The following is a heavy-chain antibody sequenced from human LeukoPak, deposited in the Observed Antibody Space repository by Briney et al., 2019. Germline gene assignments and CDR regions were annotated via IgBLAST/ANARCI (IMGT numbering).Heavy chain of an antibody. J-gene: IGHJ4*02. CDR1: GYTLTQLS. Sequence: ASVKVSCKVSGYTLTQLSMHWVRQAPGKGLEWMGGFDPEDGETIYAQKFQGRVTMTEDTSTDTAYMELSSLRSEDTAVYYCATAHYVWGSYRYFDYWGQGTLGTVSS. V-gene: IGHV1-24*01. CDR3: ATAHYVWGSYRYFDY. D-gene: IGHD3-16*02. CDR2: FDPEDGET.